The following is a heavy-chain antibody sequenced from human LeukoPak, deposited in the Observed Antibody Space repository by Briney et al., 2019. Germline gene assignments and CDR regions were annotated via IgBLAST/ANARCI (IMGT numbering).Heavy chain of an antibody. Sequence: SETLSLTCAVSGGSISSGGYSWSWIRQPPGKGLEWIGYIYYSGSTYYNPSLKSRFTISVDTSKNQFSLKLSSVTAADTAVYYCARGVSDYYGLNVSFDPWGQGTLVTVSS. V-gene: IGHV4-30-4*07. CDR2: IYYSGST. J-gene: IGHJ5*02. CDR1: GGSISSGGYS. D-gene: IGHD3-10*01. CDR3: ARGVSDYYGLNVSFDP.